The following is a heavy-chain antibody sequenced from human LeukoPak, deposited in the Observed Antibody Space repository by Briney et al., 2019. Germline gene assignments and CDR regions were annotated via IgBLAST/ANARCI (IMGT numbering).Heavy chain of an antibody. Sequence: SETLSLTCTVSGGSVSNYYWSWIRQPPGKGLEWIGEINHSGSTNYNPSLKSRVTISVDTSKNQFSLKLSSVTAADTAVYYCARGTLIAAAVYYFDYWGQGTLVTVSS. D-gene: IGHD6-13*01. CDR1: GGSVSNYY. CDR2: INHSGST. CDR3: ARGTLIAAAVYYFDY. J-gene: IGHJ4*02. V-gene: IGHV4-34*01.